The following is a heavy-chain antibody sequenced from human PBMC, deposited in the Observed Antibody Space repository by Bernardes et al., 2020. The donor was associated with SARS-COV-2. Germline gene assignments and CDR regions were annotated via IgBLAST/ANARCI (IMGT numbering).Heavy chain of an antibody. J-gene: IGHJ6*02. V-gene: IGHV3-48*04. Sequence: GGSLRLSCAASGFAFSRYWMSWVRQAPGKGLEWVSFISSSGSTIYYADSVKGRLTIPRDNARESLYLQMNSLTVDDTAVYRCVRGHDSSGYYPNRGGYYYGMDVWGQGTTVTVSS. CDR2: ISSSGSTI. CDR1: GFAFSRYW. D-gene: IGHD3-22*01. CDR3: VRGHDSSGYYPNRGGYYYGMDV.